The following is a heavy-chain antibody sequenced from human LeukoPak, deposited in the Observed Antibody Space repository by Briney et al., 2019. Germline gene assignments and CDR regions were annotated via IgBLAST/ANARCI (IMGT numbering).Heavy chain of an antibody. J-gene: IGHJ3*02. CDR3: ATEGFTYGYHGIDI. V-gene: IGHV3-30*04. CDR1: GFTFSSYA. Sequence: GGSLRLSCAASGFTFSSYAMHWVRQAPGKGLEWVAVISYDGSNKYYADSVKGRFTISRDNSKNTLYLQMNSLKTADTAVYYCATEGFTYGYHGIDIWGQGTIVTVSS. CDR2: ISYDGSNK. D-gene: IGHD4-17*01.